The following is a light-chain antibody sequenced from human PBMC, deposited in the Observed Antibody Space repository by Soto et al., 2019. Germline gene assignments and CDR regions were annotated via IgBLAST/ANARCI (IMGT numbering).Light chain of an antibody. Sequence: DIQMTQSPSSLSSSVGDIFTISCRASQVIRNDLGWYQQKPGKAPKRLIYAAYTLQSGVPSRFSGSGSGTEFTLTISSLQAEDFATYYCLQHYRYPRTFGQGTKVDI. V-gene: IGKV1-17*01. CDR1: QVIRND. CDR3: LQHYRYPRT. CDR2: AAY. J-gene: IGKJ1*01.